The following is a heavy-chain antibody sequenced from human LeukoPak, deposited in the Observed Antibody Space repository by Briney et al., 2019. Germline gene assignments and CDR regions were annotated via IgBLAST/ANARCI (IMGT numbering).Heavy chain of an antibody. Sequence: ASVKVSCKASGYTFTNYGISWVRQAPGQGLEWMGWISADNGDTNYAQNLQGRVTMTTDTSTSTAYMELRRLRSDDTAVYYCARGYGDFRVEGRYFHSWGQGTLVTVSS. D-gene: IGHD4-17*01. CDR3: ARGYGDFRVEGRYFHS. CDR2: ISADNGDT. J-gene: IGHJ4*02. V-gene: IGHV1-18*01. CDR1: GYTFTNYG.